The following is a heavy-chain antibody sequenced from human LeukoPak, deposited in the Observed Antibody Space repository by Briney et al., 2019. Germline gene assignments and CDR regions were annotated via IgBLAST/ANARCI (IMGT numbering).Heavy chain of an antibody. Sequence: SETLSHTCGVYLGSPSEYLWSWIRQPPGKGGEWVGEINPRGNTNYNPSLKSRVTLSSDTSKTQFSRIWNSVTAADTAGYCFAGRKLEYYLDYWGQGTLVTVSS. CDR3: AGRKLEYYLDY. CDR1: LGSPSEYL. CDR2: INPRGNT. J-gene: IGHJ4*02. D-gene: IGHD6-6*01. V-gene: IGHV4-34*01.